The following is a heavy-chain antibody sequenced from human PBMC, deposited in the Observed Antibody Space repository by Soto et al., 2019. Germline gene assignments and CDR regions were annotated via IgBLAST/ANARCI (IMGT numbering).Heavy chain of an antibody. D-gene: IGHD5-18*01. CDR2: ISSRGDRT. CDR1: GFTFSRYA. CDR3: AKETGYSYGFQPNALDV. J-gene: IGHJ6*02. Sequence: GGSLRLSCAGSGFTFSRYAMNWVRQAPGKGLEWVSIISSRGDRTSYAESVKGRFTISRDDSKNTLFLHMNSLGAEDTAVYYCAKETGYSYGFQPNALDVWGQGTTVTVS. V-gene: IGHV3-23*01.